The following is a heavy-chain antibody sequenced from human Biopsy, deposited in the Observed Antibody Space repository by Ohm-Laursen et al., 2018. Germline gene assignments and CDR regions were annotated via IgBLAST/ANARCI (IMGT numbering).Heavy chain of an antibody. CDR3: ARDGAGSYHDY. CDR2: ISGSGTTI. V-gene: IGHV3-11*01. D-gene: IGHD3-10*01. CDR1: GFTFSDYY. Sequence: GSLRLSCAALGFTFSDYYMSWIRQAPGKGLEWLSYISGSGTTIFYADSVKGRFTVSRDNAKNSLYLQMNSLTVEDTAVYYCARDGAGSYHDYWGQGTLVTVSS. J-gene: IGHJ4*02.